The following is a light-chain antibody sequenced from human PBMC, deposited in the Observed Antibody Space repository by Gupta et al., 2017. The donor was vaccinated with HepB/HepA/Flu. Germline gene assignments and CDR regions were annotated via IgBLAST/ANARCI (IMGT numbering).Light chain of an antibody. V-gene: IGLV3-21*03. CDR2: DDS. CDR1: NIGRKS. J-gene: IGLJ3*02. CDR3: QVRDSTSDHWV. Sequence: SYVLTQPPSVSVAPGKTARITCGGNNIGRKSVHWYQQKPGQAPVLVVYDDSDRPSGIPERFSGSNSGDTATLTISRVEAGDEADYYCQVRDSTSDHWVFVGGTKLTVL.